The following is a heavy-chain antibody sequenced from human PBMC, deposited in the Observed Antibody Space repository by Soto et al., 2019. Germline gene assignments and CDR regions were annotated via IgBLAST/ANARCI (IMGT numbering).Heavy chain of an antibody. J-gene: IGHJ6*02. Sequence: SVKVSCKASGGTFSSYAISWVRQAPGQGLEWMGGIIPIFGTANYAQKFQGRVTITADESTSTAYMELSSLRSEDTAVYYCARDYLPAAMEINNWNYMWDYYYYGMDVWGQGTTVTVSS. V-gene: IGHV1-69*13. CDR2: IIPIFGTA. D-gene: IGHD1-7*01. CDR3: ARDYLPAAMEINNWNYMWDYYYYGMDV. CDR1: GGTFSSYA.